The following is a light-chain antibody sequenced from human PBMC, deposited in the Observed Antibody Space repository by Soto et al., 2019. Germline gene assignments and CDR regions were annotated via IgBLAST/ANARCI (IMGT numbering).Light chain of an antibody. Sequence: DIQMTQSPSSLSACIGDRVTITCRARQPISKNLNWYRQRPGKPPNLLIYASSSLQRGVPPRFSGGGSGTEFTLTITSLQPEDFATYYCQQTDSTPITFGQGTRLEIK. CDR3: QQTDSTPIT. CDR1: QPISKN. CDR2: ASS. V-gene: IGKV1-39*01. J-gene: IGKJ5*01.